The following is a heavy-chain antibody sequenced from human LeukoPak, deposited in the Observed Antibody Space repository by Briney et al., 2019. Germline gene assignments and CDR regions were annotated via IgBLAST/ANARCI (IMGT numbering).Heavy chain of an antibody. D-gene: IGHD5-18*01. CDR2: ISSSSSYI. J-gene: IGHJ4*02. CDR1: GLTFSSYA. CDR3: ARDDKFGYSYGIVDY. Sequence: PGGSLRLSCAASGLTFSSYAVSWVRQAPGKGLEWVSSISSSSSYIYYADSVKGRFTISRDNAKNSLYLQMNSLRAEDTAVYYCARDDKFGYSYGIVDYWGQGTLVTVSS. V-gene: IGHV3-21*01.